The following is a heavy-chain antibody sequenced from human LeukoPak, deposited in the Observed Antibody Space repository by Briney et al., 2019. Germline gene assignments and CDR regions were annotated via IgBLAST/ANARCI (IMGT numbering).Heavy chain of an antibody. J-gene: IGHJ4*02. CDR3: ARVSRAGYSSVDY. CDR2: IKQDGSEK. CDR1: GFTFSSYW. V-gene: IGHV3-7*01. D-gene: IGHD6-19*01. Sequence: GGSLRLSCAASGFTFSSYWMSWVRQAPGKGLEWVANIKQDGSEKYYVDSVKGRFTISRDNAKNSLYLQMNSLRAEDTAVYYCARVSRAGYSSVDYWGQGTLVTVSS.